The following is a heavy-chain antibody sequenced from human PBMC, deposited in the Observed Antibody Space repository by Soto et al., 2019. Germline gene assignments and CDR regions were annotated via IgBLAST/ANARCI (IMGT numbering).Heavy chain of an antibody. CDR3: AHKGGRGAGMDV. V-gene: IGHV2-5*02. J-gene: IGHJ6*02. CDR2: IYWDNDK. CDR1: GFSVSTRGVG. Sequence: QITLKESGPPLVKPTQTLTLTCTFSGFSVSTRGVGVAWIRQSPGKALEWLALIYWDNDKRDSPILQSRVTITKDTSKNQVVLTMTNMDPVDTATYYCAHKGGRGAGMDVWGQGTTVTVSS. D-gene: IGHD2-15*01.